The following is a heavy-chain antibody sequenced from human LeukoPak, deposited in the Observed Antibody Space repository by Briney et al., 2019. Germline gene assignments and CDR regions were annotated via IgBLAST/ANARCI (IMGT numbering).Heavy chain of an antibody. Sequence: GGSLRLSCAASGFTFSNYNMHWVRQAPGKGLEWVSSIISSTSYIYYADSVKGRFTISRDNAKKSVYLHMSSLRAEDTALYYCARLSAYYYGSYFYYYMDVWGKGTTVTVSS. CDR3: ARLSAYYYGSYFYYYMDV. D-gene: IGHD3-10*01. J-gene: IGHJ6*03. CDR1: GFTFSNYN. V-gene: IGHV3-21*01. CDR2: IISSTSYI.